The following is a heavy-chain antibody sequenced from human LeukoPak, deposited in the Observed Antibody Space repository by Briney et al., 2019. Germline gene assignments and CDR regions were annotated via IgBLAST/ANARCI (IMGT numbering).Heavy chain of an antibody. J-gene: IGHJ6*02. Sequence: GPCPTPSLAAAGLTFSSYAMSSVRPAPGKGLEWGSAISGIGGTTNYTDSVKGRFTISRDNSKNTLYLQMNSLRAEDTAVYYCAGPSSTSTLDYYYYGMDVWGQGTTVTVSS. CDR3: AGPSSTSTLDYYYYGMDV. CDR1: GLTFSSYA. D-gene: IGHD2-2*01. V-gene: IGHV3-23*01. CDR2: ISGIGGTT.